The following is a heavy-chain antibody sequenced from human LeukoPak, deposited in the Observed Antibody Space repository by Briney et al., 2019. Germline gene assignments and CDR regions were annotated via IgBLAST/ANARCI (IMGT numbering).Heavy chain of an antibody. J-gene: IGHJ6*02. V-gene: IGHV4-59*01. D-gene: IGHD1/OR15-1a*01. Sequence: PSETLSLTCNVSGGSIGSYYWTWIRQPPGEGLECIGYIYYSGSTNYNPSLKSRVAISIDTSKNQFSLKLSSVTAADTAVYYCARNSAPYGLDVWGQGTTVTVSS. CDR3: ARNSAPYGLDV. CDR2: IYYSGST. CDR1: GGSIGSYY.